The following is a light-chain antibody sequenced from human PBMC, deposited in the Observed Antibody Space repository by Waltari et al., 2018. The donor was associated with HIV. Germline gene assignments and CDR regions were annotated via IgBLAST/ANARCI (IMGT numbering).Light chain of an antibody. CDR2: QDS. CDR3: QAWDGSTGWV. Sequence: SYELTQPPSVSVSPGQTASITCSGDKLGDTYACWYQQKPGQSPVLVIYQDSKRPSGIPERFSGSNSGNTATLTISGTQAMDEADYYCQAWDGSTGWVFGGGTKLTVL. CDR1: KLGDTY. V-gene: IGLV3-1*01. J-gene: IGLJ3*02.